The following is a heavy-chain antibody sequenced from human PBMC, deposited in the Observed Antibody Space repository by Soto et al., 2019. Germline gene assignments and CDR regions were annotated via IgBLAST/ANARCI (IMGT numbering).Heavy chain of an antibody. CDR3: ARGWNIAARYFYY. V-gene: IGHV4-34*01. Sequence: QVQLPQWGAGLLKLSETLALTCADYGGSFSGYFWCWIRQPTGKGLEWIGEITHSGSTNYNPSLRSRVTISVDPSKNEFPLKLSSVTAADTAVYYCARGWNIAARYFYYWGQGTLVSVSS. CDR2: ITHSGST. CDR1: GGSFSGYF. D-gene: IGHD6-6*01. J-gene: IGHJ4*02.